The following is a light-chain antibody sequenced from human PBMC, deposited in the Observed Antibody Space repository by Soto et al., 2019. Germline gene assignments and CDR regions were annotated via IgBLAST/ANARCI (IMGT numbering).Light chain of an antibody. CDR2: DAS. CDR1: QSVNSW. J-gene: IGKJ4*01. CDR3: QQADSFPLT. V-gene: IGKV1-12*01. Sequence: DIQMTQSPSTLSASVGDRVTITCRAGQSVNSWLAWYQKKPGKAPKLLIYDASSLQSGVPSRFSGSGSGTDFTLTIDILQPEDFATYFCQQADSFPLTFGGGTKVDIK.